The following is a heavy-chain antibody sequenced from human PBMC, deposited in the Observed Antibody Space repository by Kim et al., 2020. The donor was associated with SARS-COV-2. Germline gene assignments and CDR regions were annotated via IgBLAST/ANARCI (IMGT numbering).Heavy chain of an antibody. J-gene: IGHJ4*02. CDR1: GGSISSSSYY. CDR2: IYYSGST. CDR3: ARQFIRGSYYFDY. V-gene: IGHV4-39*01. Sequence: SETLSLTCTVSGGSISSSSYYWGWIRQPPGKGLEWIGSIYYSGSTYYNPSLKSRVTISVDTSKNQFSLKLSSVTAAETAVYYCARQFIRGSYYFDYWGQGTRVTVSS. D-gene: IGHD1-26*01.